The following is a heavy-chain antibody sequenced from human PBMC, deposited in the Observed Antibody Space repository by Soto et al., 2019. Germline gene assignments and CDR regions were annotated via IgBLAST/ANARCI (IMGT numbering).Heavy chain of an antibody. CDR1: GFTFSSYA. D-gene: IGHD3-3*01. CDR3: AKSNSITIFGVVIIPSNWFDP. J-gene: IGHJ5*02. Sequence: EVQLLESGGGLVQPGGSLRLSCAASGFTFSSYAMSWVRQAPGKGLEWVSAISGSGGSTYYADPVKGRFTISRDNSKNTLYLQMNSLRAEDTAVYYCAKSNSITIFGVVIIPSNWFDPWGQGTLVTVSS. V-gene: IGHV3-23*01. CDR2: ISGSGGST.